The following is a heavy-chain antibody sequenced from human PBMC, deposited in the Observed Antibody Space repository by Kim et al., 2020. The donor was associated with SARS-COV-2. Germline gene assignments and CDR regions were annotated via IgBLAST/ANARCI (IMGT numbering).Heavy chain of an antibody. V-gene: IGHV1-69*13. CDR1: GGTFSSYA. J-gene: IGHJ6*02. CDR2: IIPIFGTA. CDR3: ASHWGRGESSSWYGGYYYGMDV. Sequence: SVKVSCKASGGTFSSYAISWVRQAPGQGLEWMGGIIPIFGTANYAQKFQGRVTITADESTSTAYMELSSLRSEDTAVYYCASHWGRGESSSWYGGYYYGMDVWGQGTTVTVSS. D-gene: IGHD6-13*01.